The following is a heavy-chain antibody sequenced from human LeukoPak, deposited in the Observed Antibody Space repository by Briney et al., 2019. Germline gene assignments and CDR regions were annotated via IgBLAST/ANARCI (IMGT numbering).Heavy chain of an antibody. J-gene: IGHJ6*02. Sequence: GGSLRLSCAASGFTFSSYSMNWVRQAPGKGLEWFSSISSSSSYIYYADSVKGRFTISRDNAKNSMYLQMNSLRAEDTAVYYCARAPAGRYDILTGSYYYYGMDVWGQGTTVTVSS. D-gene: IGHD3-9*01. CDR1: GFTFSSYS. V-gene: IGHV3-21*01. CDR2: ISSSSSYI. CDR3: ARAPAGRYDILTGSYYYYGMDV.